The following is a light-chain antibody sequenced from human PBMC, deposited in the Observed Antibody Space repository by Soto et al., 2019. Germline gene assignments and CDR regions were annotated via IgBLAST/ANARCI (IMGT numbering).Light chain of an antibody. Sequence: EIVLTQSPGTLSMSPGESATLSCRASQSVGIYLGWYQQRPGQAPRLLIYDASHRAAGIPARFSGSGSGTDFTLTINSLDPEDFALYYCQHRYSWPPAFGQGTRLDI. CDR1: QSVGIY. J-gene: IGKJ5*01. V-gene: IGKV3-11*01. CDR3: QHRYSWPPA. CDR2: DAS.